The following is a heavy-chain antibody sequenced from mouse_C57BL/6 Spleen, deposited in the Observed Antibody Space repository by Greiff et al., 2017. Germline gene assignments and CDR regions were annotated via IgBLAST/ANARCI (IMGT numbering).Heavy chain of an antibody. J-gene: IGHJ4*01. CDR2: IWSDGST. CDR1: GFSLTSYG. Sequence: QVQLKESGPGLVAPSQSLSITCTVSGFSLTSYGVHWVRQPPGKGLEWLVVIWSDGSTTYNSALKSRLSISKDNSKSQVFLKMNSLQTDDTAMYYCATLANWDGDAMDYWGQGTSVTVSS. CDR3: ATLANWDGDAMDY. D-gene: IGHD4-1*01. V-gene: IGHV2-6*03.